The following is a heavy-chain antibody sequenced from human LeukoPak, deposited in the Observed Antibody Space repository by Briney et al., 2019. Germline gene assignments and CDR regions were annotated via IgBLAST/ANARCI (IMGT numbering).Heavy chain of an antibody. CDR1: GGTFSIYA. CDR2: IIPIFGTA. V-gene: IGHV1-69*13. CDR3: ARNQGMITFGGAFDY. J-gene: IGHJ4*02. Sequence: ASVKVSCKASGGTFSIYAISWVRQAPGQGLEWMGRIIPIFGTANYAQKFQGRVTITADESTSTAYMELSSLRSEDTAVYYCARNQGMITFGGAFDYWGQGTLVTVSS. D-gene: IGHD3-16*01.